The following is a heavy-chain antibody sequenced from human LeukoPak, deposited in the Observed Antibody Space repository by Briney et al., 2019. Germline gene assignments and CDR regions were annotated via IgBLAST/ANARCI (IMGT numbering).Heavy chain of an antibody. Sequence: PGGSLRLSCAASGFIFSDYWMTWVRQAPGKGLEWVAVISYDGSNKYYADSVKGRFTISRDNSKNTLYLQMNSLGAEDTAIYYCAKRITGTSKGFDYWGQGTLVTVSS. D-gene: IGHD1-20*01. CDR3: AKRITGTSKGFDY. V-gene: IGHV3-30*18. CDR1: GFIFSDYW. CDR2: ISYDGSNK. J-gene: IGHJ4*02.